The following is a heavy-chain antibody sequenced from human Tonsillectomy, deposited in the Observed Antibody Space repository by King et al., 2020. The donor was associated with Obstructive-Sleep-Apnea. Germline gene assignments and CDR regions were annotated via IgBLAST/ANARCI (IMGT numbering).Heavy chain of an antibody. CDR2: TKQDGSEK. J-gene: IGHJ4*02. Sequence: VQLVESGGGLVQPGGSLRLSCAASGFPFSSYWMSCVRQAPGKGLEWVANTKQDGSEKYYVDSVKGRFTISRDNAKNSLFLQMNSLRAEDTAVYYCARSIRYYGSGTYFDYWGQGTLVTVSS. D-gene: IGHD3-10*01. CDR3: ARSIRYYGSGTYFDY. CDR1: GFPFSSYW. V-gene: IGHV3-7*03.